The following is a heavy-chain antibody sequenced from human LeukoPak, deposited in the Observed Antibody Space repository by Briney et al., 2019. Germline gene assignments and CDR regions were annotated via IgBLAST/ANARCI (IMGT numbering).Heavy chain of an antibody. Sequence: PSETLSLTCTVSGGSISSSSYYWGWIRQPPGKGLEWIGSIYYSGSTYYNPSLKSRVTISVDTSKNQFSLKLSSVTAADTAVYYCARCDSGSMAAAENPYDYWGQGTLVTVSS. CDR2: IYYSGST. CDR1: GGSISSSSYY. D-gene: IGHD6-13*01. J-gene: IGHJ4*02. CDR3: ARCDSGSMAAAENPYDY. V-gene: IGHV4-39*01.